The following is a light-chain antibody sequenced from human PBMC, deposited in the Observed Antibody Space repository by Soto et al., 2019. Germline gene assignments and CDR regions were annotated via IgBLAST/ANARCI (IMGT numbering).Light chain of an antibody. J-gene: IGKJ4*02. CDR2: KAS. CDR1: QSVGSS. Sequence: DIQMTQSPSTLSASVGDRVTITCRASQSVGSSMAWYQQKPGEAPKLLISKASSLQTGVPSRFNGGGSGAEFTLTISSLQPGDFATYYRQQYWGPPLTFGGGTRVDLK. CDR3: QQYWGPPLT. V-gene: IGKV1-5*03.